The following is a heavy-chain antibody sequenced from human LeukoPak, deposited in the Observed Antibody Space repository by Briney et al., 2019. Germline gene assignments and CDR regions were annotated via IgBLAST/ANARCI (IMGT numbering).Heavy chain of an antibody. CDR1: GYPISSGYY. V-gene: IGHV4-38-2*02. CDR3: AREFDY. J-gene: IGHJ4*02. CDR2: IYHYGST. Sequence: SETLSLTCAVSGYPISSGYYWGWIRQPPGKGLEWIDRIYHYGSTYYNPSLKSRVTISVVPSKNKFSLKLSSVTAADTAVYYCAREFDYWGQGTLVTVSS.